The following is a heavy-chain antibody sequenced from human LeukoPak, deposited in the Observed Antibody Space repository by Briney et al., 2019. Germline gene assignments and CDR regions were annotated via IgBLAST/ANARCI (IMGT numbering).Heavy chain of an antibody. CDR1: GASISSWY. V-gene: IGHV4-59*01. Sequence: PSETLSLTCTVSGASISSWYWSWIRQPPGKGLEWIGYIYGSGNTNYNPSLKSRVTMSIDASKNQFSLMLTSVTAADTATYYCARETSLAGFASGLGFNYWGQGILVTVSS. J-gene: IGHJ4*02. CDR2: IYGSGNT. CDR3: ARETSLAGFASGLGFNY. D-gene: IGHD6-19*01.